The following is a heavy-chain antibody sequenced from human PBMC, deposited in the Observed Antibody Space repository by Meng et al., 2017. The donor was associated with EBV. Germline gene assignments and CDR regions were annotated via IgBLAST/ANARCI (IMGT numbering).Heavy chain of an antibody. CDR1: GYTFTSHW. CDR3: ARGTPGRSYSDY. CDR2: INPSDGYT. V-gene: IGHV1-46*01. J-gene: IGHJ4*02. D-gene: IGHD3-10*01. Sequence: QVRLVESGAEGKKPGASVKVSCKASGYTFTSHWMHWVRQAPGQGLEWMGIINPSDGYTMYEQKFQGRVTVTADRPTATAYMVLRNLRSDDTAVYYCARGTPGRSYSDYWGPGTLVTVSS.